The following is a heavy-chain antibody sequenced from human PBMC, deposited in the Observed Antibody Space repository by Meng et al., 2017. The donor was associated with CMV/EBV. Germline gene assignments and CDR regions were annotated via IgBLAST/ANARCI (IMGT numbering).Heavy chain of an antibody. D-gene: IGHD3-3*01. V-gene: IGHV4-38-2*02. CDR2: IYHSGST. Sequence: GSLRLSCTVSGYSISSGYYWGWIRQPPGKGLEWIGSIYHSGSTYYNPSLKSRVTISVDTSKNQFSLKLSSVTAADTAVYYCARGQGDFWSGYSVYYYYGMDVWGQGTTVTVSS. CDR1: GYSISSGYY. J-gene: IGHJ6*02. CDR3: ARGQGDFWSGYSVYYYYGMDV.